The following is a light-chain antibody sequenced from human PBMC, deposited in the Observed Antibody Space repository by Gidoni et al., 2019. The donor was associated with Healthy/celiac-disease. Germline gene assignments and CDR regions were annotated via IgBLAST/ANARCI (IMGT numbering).Light chain of an antibody. CDR2: YDS. J-gene: IGLJ1*01. Sequence: SYVLTQPPSVSVAPGKTARITCGGNNIGSKSVHWYQQKPGQAPVLVIYYDSDRPSGIPERFSGSNSGNTATLTIIRVEAGDEADYYCQVWDSSSDPNYVFGTGTKVTVL. CDR1: NIGSKS. CDR3: QVWDSSSDPNYV. V-gene: IGLV3-21*04.